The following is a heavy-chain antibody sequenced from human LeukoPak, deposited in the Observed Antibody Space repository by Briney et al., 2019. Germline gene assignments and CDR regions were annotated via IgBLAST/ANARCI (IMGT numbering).Heavy chain of an antibody. D-gene: IGHD5-18*01. CDR3: ARDWDTAMVWWFDP. V-gene: IGHV4-61*02. Sequence: SQTLSLTCTVSGGSISSGSYYWSWIRQPAGKGLEWIGRIYTGGSTNYNPSLKSRVTISVDTPKNQFSLKLSSVTAADTAVYYCARDWDTAMVWWFDPWGQGTLVTVSS. CDR2: IYTGGST. CDR1: GGSISSGSYY. J-gene: IGHJ5*02.